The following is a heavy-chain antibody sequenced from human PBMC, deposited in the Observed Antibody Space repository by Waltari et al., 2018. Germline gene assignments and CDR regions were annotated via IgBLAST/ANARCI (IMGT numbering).Heavy chain of an antibody. CDR1: GGTFSSYA. D-gene: IGHD3-22*01. CDR3: ARAAYYYDSSGYFNAPFDY. Sequence: QVQLVQSGAEVKKPGSSVKVSCKASGGTFSSYAISWVRTAPGQGPEWMGWISPILGIANYAQKFQSRGTITADKSTSTAYMELSSLRSEDTAVYYCARAAYYYDSSGYFNAPFDYWGQGTLVTVSS. V-gene: IGHV1-69*10. CDR2: ISPILGIA. J-gene: IGHJ4*02.